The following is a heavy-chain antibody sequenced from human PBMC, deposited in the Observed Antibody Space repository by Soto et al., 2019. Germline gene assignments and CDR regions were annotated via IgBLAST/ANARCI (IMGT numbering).Heavy chain of an antibody. V-gene: IGHV3-33*01. CDR1: GFTFSSYG. J-gene: IGHJ6*02. CDR3: ASTGYSSPYGMDV. Sequence: QVQLVESGGGVVQPGRSLRLSCAASGFTFSSYGMHWVRQAPGKGLEWVAVIWYDGSNKYYADSVKGRFTISRDNSKNTLYLQMNSLRAEDTAVYYCASTGYSSPYGMDVWGQGTTVTVS. D-gene: IGHD6-13*01. CDR2: IWYDGSNK.